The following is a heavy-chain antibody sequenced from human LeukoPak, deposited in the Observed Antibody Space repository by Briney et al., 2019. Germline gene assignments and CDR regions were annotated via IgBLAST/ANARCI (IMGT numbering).Heavy chain of an antibody. Sequence: PSETLSLTCTVSGYSISSGYYWGWIRQPPGKGLEWIGSIYHSGSTYYNPSLKSRVTISVDTSKNQFSLKLSSVTAADTAVYYCARDDTAMVALIDYWGQGILVTVSS. J-gene: IGHJ4*02. D-gene: IGHD5-18*01. CDR2: IYHSGST. V-gene: IGHV4-38-2*02. CDR3: ARDDTAMVALIDY. CDR1: GYSISSGYY.